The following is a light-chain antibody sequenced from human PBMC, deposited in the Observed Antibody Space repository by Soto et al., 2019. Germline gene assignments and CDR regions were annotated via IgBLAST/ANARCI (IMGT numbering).Light chain of an antibody. Sequence: QPVLTQPASVTGSPGQSITISCTGTSSDVGGYSYVSWYQQLPGKAPKLMIYDVSDRPSGVSNRFSGSKSGNTASLTIYGLQAEDEADYYCSSYTTSSIYGFAAGTKVTVL. CDR1: SSDVGGYSY. CDR3: SSYTTSSIYG. CDR2: DVS. V-gene: IGLV2-14*01. J-gene: IGLJ1*01.